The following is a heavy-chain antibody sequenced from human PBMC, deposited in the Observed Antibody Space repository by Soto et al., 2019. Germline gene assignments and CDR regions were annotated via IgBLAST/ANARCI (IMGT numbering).Heavy chain of an antibody. CDR1: GGSISSYY. CDR3: AREGGPYYFDY. J-gene: IGHJ4*02. CDR2: ISYTGST. Sequence: QVPLQESGPGLVKPSETLSLTCTVSGGSISSYYWSWIRQPPGKGLEWIGYISYTGSTNYNPSLTCXXTXSVXTSKNQIYLRVTSVTAADTAMYSCAREGGPYYFDYWGQGALVTVSS. V-gene: IGHV4-59*01.